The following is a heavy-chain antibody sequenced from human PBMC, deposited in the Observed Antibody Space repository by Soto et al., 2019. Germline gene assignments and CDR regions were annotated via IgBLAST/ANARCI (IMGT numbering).Heavy chain of an antibody. J-gene: IGHJ5*02. CDR1: GYTFTSYG. D-gene: IGHD4-17*01. V-gene: IGHV1-18*01. Sequence: GASVKVSCKASGYTFTSYGISWVRQAPGQGLEWMGWISAYNGNTNYAQKLQGRVTMTTDTSTSTAYMELRSLRSDDTAVYYCARRYGDYPFGPGWFDPWGQGTLVTVSS. CDR2: ISAYNGNT. CDR3: ARRYGDYPFGPGWFDP.